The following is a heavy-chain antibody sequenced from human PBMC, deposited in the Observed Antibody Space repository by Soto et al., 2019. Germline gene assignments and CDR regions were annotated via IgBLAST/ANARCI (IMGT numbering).Heavy chain of an antibody. CDR2: INHSGST. Sequence: SLTCAGYGGSFRGYYWSWIRQPPGKGLEWIGEINHSGSTNYNPSLKSRVTISVDTSKNQFSLKLSSVTAADTAVYYCARGGESYGVSAFERRGQRKMGT. CDR1: GGSFRGYY. V-gene: IGHV4-34*01. CDR3: ARGGESYGVSAFER. D-gene: IGHD5-18*01. J-gene: IGHJ3*02.